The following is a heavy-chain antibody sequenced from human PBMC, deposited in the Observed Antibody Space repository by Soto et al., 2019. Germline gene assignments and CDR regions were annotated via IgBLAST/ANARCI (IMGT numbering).Heavy chain of an antibody. V-gene: IGHV3-66*01. CDR3: ARDPPYCSSTSCYGDYYYGMDV. Sequence: TGGSLRLSCAASGFTVSSNYMSWVRQAPGKGLEWVSVIYSGGSTYYADSVKGRFTISRDNSKNTLYLQMNSLRAEDTAVYYCARDPPYCSSTSCYGDYYYGMDVWGQGTTVTVSS. J-gene: IGHJ6*02. D-gene: IGHD2-2*01. CDR2: IYSGGST. CDR1: GFTVSSNY.